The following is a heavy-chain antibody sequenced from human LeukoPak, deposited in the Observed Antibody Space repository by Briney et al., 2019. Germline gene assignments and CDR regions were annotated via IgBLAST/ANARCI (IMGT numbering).Heavy chain of an antibody. CDR1: GYTFSHYS. Sequence: GGSLRLSCAASGYTFSHYSVNWVRQAPGKGLEWVSSISSTSDYIYYADSVKGRFTISRDNTKSSLYLQMNSLRAEDAAVYYCVSGNDPDSTWENYRLDAFDIWGQGTTVIVSS. CDR3: VSGNDPDSTWENYRLDAFDI. CDR2: ISSTSDYI. D-gene: IGHD3-16*02. J-gene: IGHJ3*02. V-gene: IGHV3-21*01.